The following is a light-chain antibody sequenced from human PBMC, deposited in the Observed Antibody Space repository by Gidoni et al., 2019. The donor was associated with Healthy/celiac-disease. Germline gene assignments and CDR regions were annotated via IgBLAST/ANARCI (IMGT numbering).Light chain of an antibody. CDR2: DVS. Sequence: QSALPQPASVSGSPGQSITISCTGTSSDVGGYNYVSWYQQHPGKAPKLMIYDVSNRPSGVSNRFSGSKSGNTASLTISGLQAEDEADYYCSSYTSSSTLVFGGGTKLXVX. CDR1: SSDVGGYNY. J-gene: IGLJ2*01. V-gene: IGLV2-14*03. CDR3: SSYTSSSTLV.